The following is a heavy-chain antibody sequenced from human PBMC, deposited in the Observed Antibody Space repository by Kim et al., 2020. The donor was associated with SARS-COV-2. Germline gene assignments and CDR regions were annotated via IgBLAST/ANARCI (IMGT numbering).Heavy chain of an antibody. CDR2: ST. V-gene: IGHV4-39*07. Sequence: STYYNPSLKSRVTISVDTSKNQFSLKLSSVTAADTAVYYCAGGPGDWFDPWGQGTLVTVSS. J-gene: IGHJ5*02. CDR3: AGGPGDWFDP. D-gene: IGHD2-15*01.